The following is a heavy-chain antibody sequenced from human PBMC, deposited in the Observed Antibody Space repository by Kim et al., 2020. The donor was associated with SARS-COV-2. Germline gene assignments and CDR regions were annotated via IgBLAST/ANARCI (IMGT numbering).Heavy chain of an antibody. D-gene: IGHD6-6*01. CDR1: GGSISSSSYY. V-gene: IGHV4-39*07. Sequence: SETLSLTCTVSGGSISSSSYYWGWIRQPPGKGLEWIGSIYYSGSTYYNPSLKSRVTISVDTSKNQFSLKLSSVTAADTAVYYCAREEQLGLYYYYGMDVWGQGTTVTVSS. CDR3: AREEQLGLYYYYGMDV. CDR2: IYYSGST. J-gene: IGHJ6*02.